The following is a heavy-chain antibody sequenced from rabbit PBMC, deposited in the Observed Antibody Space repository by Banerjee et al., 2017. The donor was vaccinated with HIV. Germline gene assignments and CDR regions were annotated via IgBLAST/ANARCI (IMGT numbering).Heavy chain of an antibody. Sequence: QSLEESGGDLVKPGASLTLTCTASGFSFSSGYRICWVRQAPGKGLEWIAYIYTGSSGSTYYASWAKGRFTISKTSSTTVTLQMTSLTAADTATYFCERSLGGNLWGPGTLVTVS. V-gene: IGHV1S40*01. CDR1: GFSFSSGYR. J-gene: IGHJ4*01. CDR3: ERSLGGNL. D-gene: IGHD3-1*01. CDR2: IYTGSSGST.